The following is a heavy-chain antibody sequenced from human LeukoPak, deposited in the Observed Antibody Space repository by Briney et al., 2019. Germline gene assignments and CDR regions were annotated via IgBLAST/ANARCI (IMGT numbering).Heavy chain of an antibody. Sequence: GGSLRLSCAASGFSVSNNYVSWVRQAPGKGLEWVANIKQDGSEKYYVDSVKGRFTISRDNAKNSLYLQMNSLRAEDTAVYYCARGGYGFYLDYWGQGTLVTVSS. CDR3: ARGGYGFYLDY. D-gene: IGHD4-17*01. CDR1: GFSVSNNY. J-gene: IGHJ4*02. V-gene: IGHV3-7*01. CDR2: IKQDGSEK.